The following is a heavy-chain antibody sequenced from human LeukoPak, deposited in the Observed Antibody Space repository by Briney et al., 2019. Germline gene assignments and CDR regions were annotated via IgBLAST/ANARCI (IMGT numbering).Heavy chain of an antibody. CDR2: IKSDGST. CDR3: ARAPAEIGGYYPEYFRH. J-gene: IGHJ1*01. CDR1: GFTFSRYW. Sequence: AGGSLRLSCAASGFTFSRYWMHWVRQAPGKGLVWVSRIKSDGSTNYADSVKGRFTISRDNAKNTVSLQMKSLRAEDTGVYYCARAPAEIGGYYPEYFRHWGQGTLVTVSS. V-gene: IGHV3-74*01. D-gene: IGHD3-22*01.